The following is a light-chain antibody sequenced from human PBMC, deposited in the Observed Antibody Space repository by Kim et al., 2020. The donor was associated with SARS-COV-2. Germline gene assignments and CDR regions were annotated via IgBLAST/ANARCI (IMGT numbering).Light chain of an antibody. CDR1: QSVNSN. V-gene: IGKV3-15*01. CDR2: GAS. Sequence: EIVMTQSPVTVSVSPGERATLSCRASQSVNSNLAWYQQRPGQAPRLLIYGASTRATGVTARFSGSGSGTEFTLTISSLQSEDFALYYCQQYNDWPPHTFGGGTKLEI. CDR3: QQYNDWPPHT. J-gene: IGKJ4*01.